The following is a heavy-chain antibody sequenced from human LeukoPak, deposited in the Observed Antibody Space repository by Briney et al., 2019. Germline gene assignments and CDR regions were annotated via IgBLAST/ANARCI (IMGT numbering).Heavy chain of an antibody. Sequence: PSETLSLTCAVYGGSFSGYYWSWIRQPPGKGLEWIGEINHSGSTNYNPSLKSRVTISVDTSKNQFCLKLSSVTAADTAVYYCARGGLSYVLRFLEWFTYGMDVWGQGTTVTVSS. D-gene: IGHD3-3*01. CDR1: GGSFSGYY. V-gene: IGHV4-34*01. J-gene: IGHJ6*02. CDR2: INHSGST. CDR3: ARGGLSYVLRFLEWFTYGMDV.